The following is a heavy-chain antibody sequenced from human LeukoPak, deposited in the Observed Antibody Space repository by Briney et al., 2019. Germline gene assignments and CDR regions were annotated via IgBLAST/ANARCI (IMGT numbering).Heavy chain of an antibody. CDR2: IWYDGSNK. CDR1: GFTFSSYG. CDR3: ARDPGVVHYMDV. J-gene: IGHJ6*03. D-gene: IGHD1-14*01. Sequence: GRSLRLSCAASGFTFSSYGMHWVRQAPGKGLEWVAVIWYDGSNKYYADSVKGRFTISRDNSKNTLYLQMNSLRAEDTAVYYCARDPGVVHYMDVWGKGTTVTVSS. V-gene: IGHV3-33*01.